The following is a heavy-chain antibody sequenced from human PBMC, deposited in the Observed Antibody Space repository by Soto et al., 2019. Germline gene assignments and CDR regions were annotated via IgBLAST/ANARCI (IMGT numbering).Heavy chain of an antibody. D-gene: IGHD3-9*01. CDR2: ISWDGEK. V-gene: IGHV2-5*02. CDR3: VLRRGDLLTGHYYFDY. Sequence: QITLKESGPTLVKPTQTLTLTCTLSGFSLNTRGVGVGWIRQPPGKALEWLALISWDGEKRYSPSRKSRLTITKDNSEDRVVLIFPCMDPVDGATYCSVLRRGDLLTGHYYFDYWGQGTRVSVCS. CDR1: GFSLNTRGVG. J-gene: IGHJ4*02.